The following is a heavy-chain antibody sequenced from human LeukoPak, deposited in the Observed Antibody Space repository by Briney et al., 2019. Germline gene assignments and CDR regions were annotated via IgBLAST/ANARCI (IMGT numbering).Heavy chain of an antibody. V-gene: IGHV6-1*01. Sequence: SQTLSLTCAISGDSVSNYTTAWNWIRQSPPRGLEWLGRTYYRSKWYNEYAVSVKSRITIDPDTSKNQFSLQLSSVTPEDTAVYYCARGYYCDSWGQGTLVTVSS. J-gene: IGHJ4*02. CDR3: ARGYYCDS. CDR1: GDSVSNYTTA. CDR2: TYYRSKWYN.